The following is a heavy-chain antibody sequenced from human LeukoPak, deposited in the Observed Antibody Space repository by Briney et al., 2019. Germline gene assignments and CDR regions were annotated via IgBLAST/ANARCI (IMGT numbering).Heavy chain of an antibody. V-gene: IGHV4-59*01. CDR3: ARDRGMTLFDY. CDR1: GGSISSYY. Sequence: SETLSLTCTVSGGSISSYYWNWIRQPPGKGLEWIGYIYYSGSTNYNPSLKSRVTISVDTSKNQFSLKLSSVTAADTAVYYCARDRGMTLFDYWGQGTLVTVSS. D-gene: IGHD3-10*01. J-gene: IGHJ4*02. CDR2: IYYSGST.